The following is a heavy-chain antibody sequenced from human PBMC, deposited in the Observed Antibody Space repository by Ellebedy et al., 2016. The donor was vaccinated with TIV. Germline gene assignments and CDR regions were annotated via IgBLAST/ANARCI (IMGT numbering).Heavy chain of an antibody. CDR3: AKSGKRMTYYYYMDV. V-gene: IGHV3-23*01. D-gene: IGHD3-3*01. CDR1: GFTFSSYA. J-gene: IGHJ6*03. CDR2: ISGSGGST. Sequence: GESLKISCAASGFTFSSYAMSWVRQAPGKGLKWVSAISGSGGSTYYADSVKGRFTISRDNSKNTLYLQMNSLRAEDTAVYYCAKSGKRMTYYYYMDVWGKGTTVTVSS.